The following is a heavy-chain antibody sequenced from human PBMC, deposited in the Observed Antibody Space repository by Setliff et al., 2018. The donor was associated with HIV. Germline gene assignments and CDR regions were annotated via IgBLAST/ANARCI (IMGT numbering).Heavy chain of an antibody. CDR2: IHTTGST. J-gene: IGHJ5*02. CDR1: GDSISSGSYY. CDR3: AKRTFGSCRLDP. D-gene: IGHD3-16*01. Sequence: KTSETLSLTCSVSGDSISSGSYYWSWIRLPAGKGLEWIGQIHTTGSTNYNPSLKSRVTISMDPSKNQFSLNLNSVTATDTAGYYCAKRTFGSCRLDPWGQGTLVTV. V-gene: IGHV4-61*09.